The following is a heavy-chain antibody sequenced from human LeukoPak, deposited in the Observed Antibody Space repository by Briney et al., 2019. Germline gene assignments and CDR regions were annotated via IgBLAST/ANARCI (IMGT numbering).Heavy chain of an antibody. CDR1: GFKFSDHY. J-gene: IGHJ6*02. D-gene: IGHD1/OR15-1a*01. CDR3: GRIANNANNGMDV. V-gene: IGHV3-72*01. CDR2: SRNKASSYTT. Sequence: GGSQRFSCAASGFKFSDHYIDWVRQAPGKGLEWVGRSRNKASSYTTEYAASVEGRFTISRDVSESSLYLQMNSLRTEDTAVYYCGRIANNANNGMDVWGQGTTVTVSS.